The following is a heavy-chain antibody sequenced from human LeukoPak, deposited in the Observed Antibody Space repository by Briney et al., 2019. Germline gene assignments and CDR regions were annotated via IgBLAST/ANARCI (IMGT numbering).Heavy chain of an antibody. V-gene: IGHV4-59*08. Sequence: SETLSLTCTVSGGSISSYYWSWIRQPPGKGLEWIGYIYYSGSTNYNPSLKSRVTISVDTSKNQFSLKLSSVTAADTAVYYCARLGLPRSWFDPWGQGTLVTVSS. J-gene: IGHJ5*02. D-gene: IGHD5-18*01. CDR1: GGSISSYY. CDR2: IYYSGST. CDR3: ARLGLPRSWFDP.